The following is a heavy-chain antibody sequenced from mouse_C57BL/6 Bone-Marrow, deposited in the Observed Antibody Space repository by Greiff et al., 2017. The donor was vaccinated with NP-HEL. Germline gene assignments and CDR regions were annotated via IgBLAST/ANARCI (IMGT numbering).Heavy chain of an antibody. CDR3: ARGGITTVVAWYFDV. CDR2: ISYDGSN. CDR1: GYSITSGYY. V-gene: IGHV3-6*01. Sequence: EVKLQESGPGLVKPSQSLSLTCSVTGYSITSGYYWNWIRQFPGNKLEWMGYISYDGSNNYNPSLKNRISITRDTSKNQFFLKLNSVTTEDTATYYCARGGITTVVAWYFDVWGTGTTVTVSS. J-gene: IGHJ1*03. D-gene: IGHD1-1*01.